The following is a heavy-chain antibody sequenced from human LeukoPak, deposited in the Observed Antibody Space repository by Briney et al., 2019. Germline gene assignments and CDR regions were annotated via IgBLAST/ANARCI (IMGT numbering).Heavy chain of an antibody. CDR2: ISGSGDNT. CDR1: EFTFSNFA. D-gene: IGHD3-22*01. V-gene: IGHV3-23*01. Sequence: GGSLRLSYAASEFTFSNFAMSWVRQAPGKGLEWVSTISGSGDNTYYADSVKGRFTISRDNSKNTLSLHMNTLRAEDTAVYYCAKDLLQTFFFDSSGYYSDAFGMWGQGTMVTVSP. J-gene: IGHJ3*02. CDR3: AKDLLQTFFFDSSGYYSDAFGM.